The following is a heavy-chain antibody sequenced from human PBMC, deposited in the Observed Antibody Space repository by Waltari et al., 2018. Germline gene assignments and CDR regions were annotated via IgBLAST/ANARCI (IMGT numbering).Heavy chain of an antibody. Sequence: QVQLQQWVAGLLKPSETLSLTCAVYGGSFSGYYWSWIRQPPGKGLEWIGEINHSGSTNYNPSLKSRVTISVDTSKNQFSLKLSSVTAADTAVYYCARGSLAAARPFDYWGQGTLVTVSS. V-gene: IGHV4-34*01. CDR3: ARGSLAAARPFDY. J-gene: IGHJ4*02. CDR2: INHSGST. CDR1: GGSFSGYY. D-gene: IGHD6-13*01.